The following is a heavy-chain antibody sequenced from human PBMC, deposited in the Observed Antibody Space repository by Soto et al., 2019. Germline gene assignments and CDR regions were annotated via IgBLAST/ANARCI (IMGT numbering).Heavy chain of an antibody. D-gene: IGHD2-15*01. CDR1: GGSISDISYC. J-gene: IGHJ5*02. V-gene: IGHV4-39*01. Sequence: SETLSLTCTVSGGSISDISYCWGWIRQPPGKGLQWIGCMFYSGATYYNPSLKNRVTLSVDTSNNEFSLKLVSVTAPDTAVYYCARHKSGSDWLDPWGQGTLVTVSS. CDR3: ARHKSGSDWLDP. CDR2: MFYSGAT.